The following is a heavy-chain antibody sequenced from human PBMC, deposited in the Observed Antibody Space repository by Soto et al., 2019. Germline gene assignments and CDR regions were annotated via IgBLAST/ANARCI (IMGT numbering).Heavy chain of an antibody. CDR3: ARESSGWYELDY. CDR2: ISYDGSNK. Sequence: GGSLRLSCAASGFTFSSYAMHWVRQAPGKGLEWVAVISYDGSNKYYADSVKGRFTISRDNSKNTLYLQMNSLRAEDTAVYYCARESSGWYELDYWGQGTLVTVSS. J-gene: IGHJ4*02. CDR1: GFTFSSYA. V-gene: IGHV3-30-3*01. D-gene: IGHD6-19*01.